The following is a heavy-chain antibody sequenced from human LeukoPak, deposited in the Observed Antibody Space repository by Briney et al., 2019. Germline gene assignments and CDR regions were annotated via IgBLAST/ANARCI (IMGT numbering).Heavy chain of an antibody. Sequence: SQTLSLTCAVSGGSISSGGYSWSWIRQPPGKGLEWIGYIYHSGSTYYNPSLKSRVTISVDTSKNQFSLKLSSVTAADTAVYYCARHSKGGTNGVDYWGQGTLVTVSS. CDR2: IYHSGST. CDR3: ARHSKGGTNGVDY. D-gene: IGHD1-1*01. CDR1: GGSISSGGYS. J-gene: IGHJ4*02. V-gene: IGHV4-30-2*03.